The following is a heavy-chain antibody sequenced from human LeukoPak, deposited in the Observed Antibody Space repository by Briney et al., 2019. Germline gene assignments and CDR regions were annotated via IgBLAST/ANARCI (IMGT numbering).Heavy chain of an antibody. Sequence: ASVTISCKTSGYTLSDYYMNWAGQAPGQGLEWMGWLRGDTGDTDSPQKFQGRVTMTRDTSTNTAYMELRRLRHDDTAIYFCARVRGNSCDFWGQGTLVTVSS. D-gene: IGHD6-13*01. J-gene: IGHJ4*02. CDR1: GYTLSDYY. CDR2: LRGDTGDT. V-gene: IGHV1-2*02. CDR3: ARVRGNSCDF.